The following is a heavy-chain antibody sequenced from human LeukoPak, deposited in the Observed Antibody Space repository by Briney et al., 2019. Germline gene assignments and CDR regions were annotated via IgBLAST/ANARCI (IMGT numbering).Heavy chain of an antibody. D-gene: IGHD5-18*01. CDR3: AKTLFGFSYGKIDY. V-gene: IGHV3-23*01. Sequence: GRSLSLSCAPSHFTFSTHAINWVRQAAGQGLEWVSSISDDDDSTYYAHSVKGRFTISRDNSKNTLYLDMNNLRADDTALYFCAKTLFGFSYGKIDYWGQGTLVTVSS. CDR2: ISDDDDST. CDR1: HFTFSTHA. J-gene: IGHJ4*02.